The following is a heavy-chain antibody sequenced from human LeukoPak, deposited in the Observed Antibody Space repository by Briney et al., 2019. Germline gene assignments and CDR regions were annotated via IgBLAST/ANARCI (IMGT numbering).Heavy chain of an antibody. Sequence: ASVTVSCKASGYTFPSYDINWVRQATGQGLEWMGWMNPNSGNTGYAQKFQGRVTMTRNTSISTAYMELSSLRSEDTAVYYCARSGYSYGYYYYGMDVWGQGTTVTVSS. V-gene: IGHV1-8*01. CDR1: GYTFPSYD. J-gene: IGHJ6*02. D-gene: IGHD5-18*01. CDR2: MNPNSGNT. CDR3: ARSGYSYGYYYYGMDV.